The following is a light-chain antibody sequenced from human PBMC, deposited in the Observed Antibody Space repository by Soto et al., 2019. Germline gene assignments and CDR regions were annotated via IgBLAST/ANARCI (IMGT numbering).Light chain of an antibody. CDR1: QSVSSSY. CDR2: GAS. CDR3: QQYGSSPR. V-gene: IGKV3-20*01. Sequence: EIVLTQSPGTLSLSPEERATLSCRASQSVSSSYLAWYQQKPGQAPRLLIYGASSRATGIPDRFSGSGSGTDFTLTISRLEPEDFAVYYCQQYGSSPRFGGGTKVEIK. J-gene: IGKJ4*01.